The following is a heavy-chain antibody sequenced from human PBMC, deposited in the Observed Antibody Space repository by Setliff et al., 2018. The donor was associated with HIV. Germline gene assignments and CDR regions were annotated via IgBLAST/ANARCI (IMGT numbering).Heavy chain of an antibody. CDR1: GYTFTDYY. CDR2: VNPNSGGT. CDR3: ARNTPGIVPRRVGFEP. D-gene: IGHD1-26*01. V-gene: IGHV1-2*02. Sequence: ASVKVSWKASGYTFTDYYIHWVRQAPGQGLQWMGWVNPNSGGTNSAQEFQGRVTMTRDTSISTAYMELTWLKPDDTAVYYCARNTPGIVPRRVGFEPWGQGTLVTVSS. J-gene: IGHJ5*02.